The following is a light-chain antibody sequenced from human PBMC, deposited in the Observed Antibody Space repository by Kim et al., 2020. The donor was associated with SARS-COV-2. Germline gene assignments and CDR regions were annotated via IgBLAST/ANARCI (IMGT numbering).Light chain of an antibody. CDR3: QQYNNWPLT. J-gene: IGKJ4*01. CDR1: QSVSNN. Sequence: SVSPGERATLSCRASQSVSNNLAWYQQKPGQAPRLLIYGASTRATGIPARFSGSGSGTEFTLTISSLQSEDFAVFYCQQYNNWPLTFGGGTKLEI. V-gene: IGKV3-15*01. CDR2: GAS.